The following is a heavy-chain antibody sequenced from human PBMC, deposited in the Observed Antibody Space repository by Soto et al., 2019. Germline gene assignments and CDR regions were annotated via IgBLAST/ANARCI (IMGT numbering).Heavy chain of an antibody. CDR2: IRSKANNYAT. J-gene: IGHJ4*02. CDR1: GYTFSDSA. D-gene: IGHD1-26*01. CDR3: ARLWSEREPNFDY. Sequence: EVQLVESGGGLVQPGGSLKLSCAASGYTFSDSAMHWVRQASGTGLEWVGRIRSKANNYATVYGASVRGRFTISRDDSKNTAYLQMNSRKTDDTAVYYCARLWSEREPNFDYWGQGTLVSVSS. V-gene: IGHV3-73*02.